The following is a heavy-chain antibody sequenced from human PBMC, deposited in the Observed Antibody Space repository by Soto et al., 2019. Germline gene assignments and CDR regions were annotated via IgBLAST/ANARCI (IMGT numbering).Heavy chain of an antibody. Sequence: QVQLVQSGAEVKKPGSSVKVSCKASGGTFSSYAISWVRQAPGQGLEWMGGIIPIFGTANYAQKLQGRVTIAADESTSTAYMELSSLRSEDTAVYYCARDRIAVAGTLTYWGQGTLVTVSS. J-gene: IGHJ4*02. V-gene: IGHV1-69*12. CDR1: GGTFSSYA. D-gene: IGHD6-19*01. CDR3: ARDRIAVAGTLTY. CDR2: IIPIFGTA.